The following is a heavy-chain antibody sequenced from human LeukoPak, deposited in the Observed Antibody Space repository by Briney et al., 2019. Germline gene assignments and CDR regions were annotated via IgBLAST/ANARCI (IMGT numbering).Heavy chain of an antibody. D-gene: IGHD3-9*01. J-gene: IGHJ6*03. V-gene: IGHV4-39*07. Sequence: SETLSLTCTVSSGSISSKNYYWGWIRQPPGKGLEWIGSIYYSGSTYYNPSLKSRVTISVDTSKDQFSLKLSSVTAADTAVYYCAKGGYYDILTGYYPNDYYYMDVWGKGTTVTVSS. CDR3: AKGGYYDILTGYYPNDYYYMDV. CDR1: SGSISSKNYY. CDR2: IYYSGST.